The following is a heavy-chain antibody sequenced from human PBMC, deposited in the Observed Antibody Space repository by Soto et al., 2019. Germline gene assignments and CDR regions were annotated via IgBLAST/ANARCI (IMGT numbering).Heavy chain of an antibody. V-gene: IGHV3-15*01. D-gene: IGHD2-15*01. CDR3: TRVSPDCSDGSCYPLN. J-gene: IGHJ4*02. CDR1: GFTFSNAW. CDR2: IKSKTDGGTT. Sequence: PGGSLRLSCAASGFTFSNAWMSWVRQAPGKGLEWVGRIKSKTDGGTTDYAAPVKGRFTISRDDSKTVPYLQMNSLETEDTGVYYCTRVSPDCSDGSCYPLNWGQGALVTVSS.